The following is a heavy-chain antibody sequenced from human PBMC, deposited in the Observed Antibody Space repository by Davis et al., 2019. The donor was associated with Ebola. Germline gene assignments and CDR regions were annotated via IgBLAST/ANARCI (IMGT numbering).Heavy chain of an antibody. CDR3: AISPPLGAFDI. Sequence: GESLKISCAASGFTFSSYAMHWVRQAPGKGLEWVAVISYDGSNKYYADSVKGRFTISRDNSKNTLYLQMNSLRAEDTAVYYCAISPPLGAFDIWGQGTMVTVSS. V-gene: IGHV3-30-3*01. CDR1: GFTFSSYA. CDR2: ISYDGSNK. D-gene: IGHD2/OR15-2a*01. J-gene: IGHJ3*02.